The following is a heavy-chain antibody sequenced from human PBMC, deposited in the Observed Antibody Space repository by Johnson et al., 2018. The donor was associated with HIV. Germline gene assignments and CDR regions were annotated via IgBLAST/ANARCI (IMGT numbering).Heavy chain of an antibody. J-gene: IGHJ3*02. D-gene: IGHD3-10*01. CDR1: EFTVSSNY. Sequence: MQLVESGGGLLKPGGSLRLSCAASEFTVSSNYMNWVRQAPGKGLEWVSVIYSGGSTYYADSVKGRFTISRDNSKNTLYLQMKSLRAEDTAVYYCARGHMVRGVTHAFDIWGQGTMVTVSS. CDR2: IYSGGST. CDR3: ARGHMVRGVTHAFDI. V-gene: IGHV3-66*01.